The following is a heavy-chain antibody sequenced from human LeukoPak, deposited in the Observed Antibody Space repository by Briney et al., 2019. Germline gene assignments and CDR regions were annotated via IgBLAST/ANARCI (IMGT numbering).Heavy chain of an antibody. CDR1: GGSISSYY. D-gene: IGHD6-13*01. Sequence: PSGTLSLTCGVSGGSISSYYWSWIRQPPGKGLEWIGYIYYSGSTNYNPSLKSRVTISVDTSKNQFSLKLSSVTAADTAVYYCAGRSRGAAAGYYYYYGMDVWGQGTTVTVSS. J-gene: IGHJ6*02. CDR3: AGRSRGAAAGYYYYYGMDV. V-gene: IGHV4-59*01. CDR2: IYYSGST.